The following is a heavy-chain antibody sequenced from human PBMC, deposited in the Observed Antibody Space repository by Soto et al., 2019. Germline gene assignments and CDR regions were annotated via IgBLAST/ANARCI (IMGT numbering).Heavy chain of an antibody. J-gene: IGHJ4*02. CDR2: LYSAGNT. D-gene: IGHD5-18*01. V-gene: IGHV3-53*01. Sequence: PVGSLRLSCAASGFTVSSNFMSWVRQAPGKGLEWVSSLYSAGNTFYGDSVKGRFTVSRDNSKNTVYLQMDSLGAEDTAMYFCARGHAYSHGYSYYFDYWGQGALVTVSS. CDR3: ARGHAYSHGYSYYFDY. CDR1: GFTVSSNF.